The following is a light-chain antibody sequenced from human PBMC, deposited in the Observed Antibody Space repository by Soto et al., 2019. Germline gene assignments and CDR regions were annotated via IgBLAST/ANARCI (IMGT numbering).Light chain of an antibody. Sequence: DIQMTQSPSTLSASVGDRVTITCRASQSISSWLAWYQQKPGKAPKLLIYDASSLASGVPSRFSGSGSGTEFTLTISILQADDFATYYCQKYNSYSPGWTFGQGTKVEIK. CDR2: DAS. V-gene: IGKV1-5*01. J-gene: IGKJ1*01. CDR1: QSISSW. CDR3: QKYNSYSPGWT.